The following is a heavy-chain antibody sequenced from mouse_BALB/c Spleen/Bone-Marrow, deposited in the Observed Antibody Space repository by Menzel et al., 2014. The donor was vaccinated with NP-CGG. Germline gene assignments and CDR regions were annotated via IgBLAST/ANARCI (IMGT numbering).Heavy chain of an antibody. Sequence: VQGVESGPGLVAPSQSLSITCTVSGFSLTGYGVNWVRQPPGKGLEWLGMIWGDGTTDYNSALKSRLSISKDNSKSQVFLKMNSLQTDDTARYYCARDRYYGSSYLYYAMDYWGQGTSVTVSS. CDR3: ARDRYYGSSYLYYAMDY. D-gene: IGHD1-1*01. V-gene: IGHV2-6-7*01. CDR2: IWGDGTT. J-gene: IGHJ4*01. CDR1: GFSLTGYG.